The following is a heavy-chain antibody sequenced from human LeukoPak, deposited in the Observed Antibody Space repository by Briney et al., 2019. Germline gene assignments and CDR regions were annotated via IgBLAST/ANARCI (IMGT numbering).Heavy chain of an antibody. D-gene: IGHD5-12*01. Sequence: GGSLRLSCAASGFTFSSYAMSWVRQAPGKGLEWVSAISGSGGSTYYADSVKGRFTISRDNSKNALYLQMNSLRAEDTAVYYCAKDLGYSGYDLTGYWGQGTLVTVSS. CDR2: ISGSGGST. CDR1: GFTFSSYA. J-gene: IGHJ4*02. V-gene: IGHV3-23*01. CDR3: AKDLGYSGYDLTGY.